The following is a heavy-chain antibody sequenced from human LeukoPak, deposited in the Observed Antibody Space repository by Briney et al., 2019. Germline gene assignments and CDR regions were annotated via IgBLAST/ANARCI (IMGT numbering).Heavy chain of an antibody. CDR2: INSDGSST. CDR3: ARPVEGYSGSGNWYFDS. J-gene: IGHJ4*02. Sequence: PGGSLRLSCAVSGFTFSSYWMHWVRQAPGKGLVWVSRINSDGSSTSYADSVKGRFTISRDNAKNSLYLQMNSLRAEDTAVYYCARPVEGYSGSGNWYFDSWGQGTLVTVSS. CDR1: GFTFSSYW. D-gene: IGHD3-10*01. V-gene: IGHV3-74*01.